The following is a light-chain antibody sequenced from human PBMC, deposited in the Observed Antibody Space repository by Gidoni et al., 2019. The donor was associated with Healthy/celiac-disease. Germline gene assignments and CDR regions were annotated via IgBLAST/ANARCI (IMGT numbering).Light chain of an antibody. CDR2: WAS. CDR1: QSVLYSANNKNY. V-gene: IGKV4-1*01. Sequence: DIVMTQSPDSLAVSLGERATVNCKSSQSVLYSANNKNYLAWYQQKPGQPPKLLIYWASTRESGVPDRFSGSGSGTDFTLTISSLQAEDVAVYYCQQYCSSPLTFGQXTKVEIK. J-gene: IGKJ1*01. CDR3: QQYCSSPLT.